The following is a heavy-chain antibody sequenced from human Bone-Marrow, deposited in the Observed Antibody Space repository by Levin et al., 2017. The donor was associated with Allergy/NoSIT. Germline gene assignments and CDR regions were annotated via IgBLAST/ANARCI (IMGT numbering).Heavy chain of an antibody. D-gene: IGHD1-1*01. J-gene: IGHJ4*02. CDR1: GGSISSSNW. Sequence: SQTLSLTCAVSGGSISSSNWWNWVRQPPGKGLEWIGEIYHDGTTNYNPSLKSRVTMSVDKSKNHFSLRLTSVTAADTAIYYCSTYKNNWFPFDSWGQGSLVTVSS. CDR3: STYKNNWFPFDS. CDR2: IYHDGTT. V-gene: IGHV4-4*02.